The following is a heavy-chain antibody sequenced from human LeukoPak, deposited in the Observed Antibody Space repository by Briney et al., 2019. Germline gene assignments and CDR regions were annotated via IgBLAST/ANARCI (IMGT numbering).Heavy chain of an antibody. J-gene: IGHJ4*02. CDR3: ARRDYYDSTGYYNY. CDR1: GGSISSTNW. D-gene: IGHD3-22*01. Sequence: SGTLSLTCAVSGGSISSTNWWSWVRQPPGKGLEWIGEIYHSGSTNYNPSLKSRVTISIDKSKNQFSLKLSSVTAADTAVYYCARRDYYDSTGYYNYWGQGTLVTVSS. V-gene: IGHV4-4*02. CDR2: IYHSGST.